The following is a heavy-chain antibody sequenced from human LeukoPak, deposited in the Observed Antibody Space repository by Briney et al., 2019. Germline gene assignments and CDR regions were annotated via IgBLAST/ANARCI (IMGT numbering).Heavy chain of an antibody. Sequence: SETLSLTCTVSGDSISTYYWNWIRQPPGKGLEWIGYIYYSGSTNYNPSLKSRVTISVDTSKNQFSLKLSSVTAADTAMYYCARDGSARYYFDYWGQGTLVTVSS. CDR2: IYYSGST. J-gene: IGHJ4*02. V-gene: IGHV4-59*01. CDR1: GDSISTYY. CDR3: ARDGSARYYFDY.